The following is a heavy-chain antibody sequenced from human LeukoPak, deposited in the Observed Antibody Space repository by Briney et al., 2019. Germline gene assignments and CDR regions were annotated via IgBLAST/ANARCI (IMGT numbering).Heavy chain of an antibody. CDR1: GGSISSGGYY. J-gene: IGHJ6*03. V-gene: IGHV4-31*03. D-gene: IGHD3-10*01. Sequence: PSETLSLTCTVSGGSISSGGYYWSWIRQHPGKGLEWIGYIYYSGSTYYNPSLKSRVTISVDTSKNQFSLKLSSVTAADTAVYYCARDRGGDYGSGIYYYYMDVWGKGTTVTVS. CDR3: ARDRGGDYGSGIYYYYMDV. CDR2: IYYSGST.